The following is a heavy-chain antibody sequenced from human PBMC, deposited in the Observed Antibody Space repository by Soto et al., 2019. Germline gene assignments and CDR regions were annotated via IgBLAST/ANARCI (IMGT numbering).Heavy chain of an antibody. V-gene: IGHV3-33*01. Sequence: GGSLRLSCAASGFTFSSYGMHWVRQAPGKGLEWVAGIWYDGSHKDYAKSVKGRFTISRDNSENTLYLQMGSLRAEDMALYYCARRGYGSRWPNVYMDVWGKGTTVTVSS. D-gene: IGHD6-13*01. CDR3: ARRGYGSRWPNVYMDV. J-gene: IGHJ6*03. CDR1: GFTFSSYG. CDR2: IWYDGSHK.